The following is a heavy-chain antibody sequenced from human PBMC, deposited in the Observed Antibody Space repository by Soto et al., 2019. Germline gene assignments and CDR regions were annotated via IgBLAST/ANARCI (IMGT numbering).Heavy chain of an antibody. D-gene: IGHD6-25*01. V-gene: IGHV1-3*01. CDR2: INAGNGNT. CDR3: ARGPDMATSSDYYYGLDV. J-gene: IGHJ6*01. CDR1: GYTFTNYA. Sequence: ASVKVSCKASGYTFTNYAMHWVLQAPGQRLEWMGWINAGNGNTRYSQKFQGRVTITRDTSASTAYMELSSLRSEDTAVYYCARGPDMATSSDYYYGLDVWGQGTTVTGSS.